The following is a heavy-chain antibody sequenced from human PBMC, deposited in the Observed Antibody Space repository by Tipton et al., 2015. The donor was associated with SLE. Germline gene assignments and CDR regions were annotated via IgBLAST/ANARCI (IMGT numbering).Heavy chain of an antibody. CDR3: ARDQDDFWSSFDAFDI. CDR1: GGSLTSTNFY. V-gene: IGHV4-39*07. CDR2: IYYSGST. J-gene: IGHJ3*02. D-gene: IGHD3-3*01. Sequence: TLSLTCTVSGGSLTSTNFYWGWIRQPPGKGVEWIGSIYYSGSTHYNPSLKSRITISLDTSKNQFSLKLTSVTAADTAIYYCARDQDDFWSSFDAFDIWGLGTMVTVSS.